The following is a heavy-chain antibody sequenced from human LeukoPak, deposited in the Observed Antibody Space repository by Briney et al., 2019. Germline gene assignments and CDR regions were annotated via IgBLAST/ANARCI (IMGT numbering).Heavy chain of an antibody. D-gene: IGHD2-21*02. CDR1: GCTFTGNY. CDR3: ARDVQAYCGGDCYDYYYMDV. V-gene: IGHV1-18*04. CDR2: ISAYNGNT. Sequence: ASVKVSCKASGCTFTGNYMHWVRQAPGQGLEWMGWISAYNGNTNYAQKLQGRVTMTTDTSTSTAYMELRSLRSDDTAVYYCARDVQAYCGGDCYDYYYMDVWGKGTTVTVSS. J-gene: IGHJ6*03.